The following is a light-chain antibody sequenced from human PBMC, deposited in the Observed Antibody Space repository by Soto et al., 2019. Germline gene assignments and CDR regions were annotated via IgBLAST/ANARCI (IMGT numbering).Light chain of an antibody. CDR2: GAS. CDR3: QKYDKSPPT. CDR1: QSLNSNS. Sequence: GQRAPSSYRASQSLNSNSFAWYQXSXGXXXRXXXYGASSRAAGIPDRFSGSGYGTDFTLTISRLEPEDFVVYYCQKYDKSPPTFGQGTKVDIK. J-gene: IGKJ1*01. V-gene: IGKV3-20*01.